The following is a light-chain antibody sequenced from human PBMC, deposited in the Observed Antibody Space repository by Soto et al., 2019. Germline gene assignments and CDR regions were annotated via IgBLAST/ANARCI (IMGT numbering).Light chain of an antibody. CDR3: QSYDSSLSDGV. J-gene: IGLJ2*01. Sequence: QSVLTQPPSVSGAPGQRVTISCTGSSSNIGAGYDVHWYQQLPGTAPKLLIYGNSNRPSGVPDRFSGSKSGTSASLAITGLQAEDEADYYCQSYDSSLSDGVFGGGTQHPVL. CDR1: SSNIGAGYD. CDR2: GNS. V-gene: IGLV1-40*01.